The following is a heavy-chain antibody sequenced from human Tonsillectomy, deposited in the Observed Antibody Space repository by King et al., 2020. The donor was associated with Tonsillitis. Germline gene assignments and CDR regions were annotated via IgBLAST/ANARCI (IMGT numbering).Heavy chain of an antibody. V-gene: IGHV1-2*02. J-gene: IGHJ4*01. CDR3: ARVRVKYFDWVDY. Sequence: VQLVESGAEVKKPGASVKVSCEASGYMFTDYSMHWVRQAPGQGLEWVGWINPDSGGTKYAQKFEGRVTMTRDTSISTAYMELSRLRSDDTAVYYCARVRVKYFDWVDYWGHGTLVTVSS. CDR1: GYMFTDYS. D-gene: IGHD3-9*01. CDR2: INPDSGGT.